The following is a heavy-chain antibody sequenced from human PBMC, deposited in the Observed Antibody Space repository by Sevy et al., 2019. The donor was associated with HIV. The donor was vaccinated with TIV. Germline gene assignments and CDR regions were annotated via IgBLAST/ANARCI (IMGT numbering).Heavy chain of an antibody. CDR1: GFIFSSYG. V-gene: IGHV3-33*01. D-gene: IGHD6-19*01. Sequence: GGSLRLSCAASGFIFSSYGMHWVRQAPGKGLEWVAVIWHDGGNKYNADSVKGRFTISRDNSKNTLYLQMNSLRAEDTAVYYCARESGYSGGGSIDYWFDSWGQGTLVTVSS. CDR2: IWHDGGNK. J-gene: IGHJ5*01. CDR3: ARESGYSGGGSIDYWFDS.